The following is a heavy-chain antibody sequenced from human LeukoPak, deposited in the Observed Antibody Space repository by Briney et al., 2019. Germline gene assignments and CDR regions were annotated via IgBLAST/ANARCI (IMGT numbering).Heavy chain of an antibody. J-gene: IGHJ4*02. D-gene: IGHD3-22*01. CDR2: INHSGYT. CDR3: SRQVVGNDY. CDR1: GDSSLSSYY. V-gene: IGHV4-34*01. Sequence: SETLSLTCAVYGDSSLSSYYWRWIRQTPGGALEWIGEINHSGYTNYNPSLKSRVTLSIDTSKNQFSLSLNSVTAADTAVYYCSRQVVGNDYWGQGTLVTVSS.